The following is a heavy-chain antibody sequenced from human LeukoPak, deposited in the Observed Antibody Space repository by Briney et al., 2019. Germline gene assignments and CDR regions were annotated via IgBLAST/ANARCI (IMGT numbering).Heavy chain of an antibody. V-gene: IGHV1-69*13. CDR3: AIFRDGYISGHYFDY. D-gene: IGHD5-24*01. CDR2: IIPIFGTA. Sequence: GASVKVSCKASGGTFSSYAISWVRQAPGQGLEWMGGIIPIFGTANYAQKFQGRVTITADESTSTAYMELSSLRSEDTAVYYCAIFRDGYISGHYFDYWGQGTLVTVSS. J-gene: IGHJ4*02. CDR1: GGTFSSYA.